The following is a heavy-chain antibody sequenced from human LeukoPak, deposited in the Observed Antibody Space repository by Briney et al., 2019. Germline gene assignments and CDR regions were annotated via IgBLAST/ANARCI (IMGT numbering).Heavy chain of an antibody. V-gene: IGHV3-49*03. D-gene: IGHD2-15*01. Sequence: GGSLRLSCRTSGFTFADYALSWFRQAPGKGLEWVGFIRSKAYGGTTENAASLKDRFTISRDDSTSVAYLHMKSLKTEDTAVYYCGRAPRPVAWNWFDPWGQGTLVTVS. CDR1: GFTFADYA. CDR3: GRAPRPVAWNWFDP. J-gene: IGHJ5*02. CDR2: IRSKAYGGTT.